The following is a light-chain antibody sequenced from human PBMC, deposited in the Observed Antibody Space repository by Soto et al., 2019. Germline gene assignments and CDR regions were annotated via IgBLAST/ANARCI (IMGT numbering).Light chain of an antibody. J-gene: IGKJ5*01. V-gene: IGKV1-9*01. CDR1: QGISSH. CDR2: AAS. Sequence: IQLTQSPSSLSASVADRVTITSRASQGISSHLAWYQQKPGKAPKLLIYAASTRQTGVPSRFSGGGSGTDFTLTISSLQPEDFATYYCQQVNSFPSTFGQGTRLEIK. CDR3: QQVNSFPST.